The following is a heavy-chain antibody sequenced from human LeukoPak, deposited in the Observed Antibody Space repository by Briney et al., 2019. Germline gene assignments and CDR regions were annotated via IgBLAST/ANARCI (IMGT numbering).Heavy chain of an antibody. J-gene: IGHJ5*02. CDR2: ISAYNGNT. D-gene: IGHD1-26*01. Sequence: ASVKVSCKASGYTLTSYGISWVRQAPGQGLEWMGWISAYNGNTNYAQKLQGRVTMTTDTSTSTAYMELRSLRSDDTAVYYCARGRLVGATWSWFDPWGQGTLVTVSS. V-gene: IGHV1-18*01. CDR3: ARGRLVGATWSWFDP. CDR1: GYTLTSYG.